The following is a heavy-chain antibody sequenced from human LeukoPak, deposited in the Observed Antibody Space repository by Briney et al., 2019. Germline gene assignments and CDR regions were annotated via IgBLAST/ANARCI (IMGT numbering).Heavy chain of an antibody. D-gene: IGHD2-2*01. CDR3: AKLGCSSTRCYINY. V-gene: IGHV3-30*18. CDR1: GFSFSTYG. J-gene: IGHJ4*02. CDR2: ISFAGSDQ. Sequence: GRSLRLSCAASGFSFSTYGMRWVRQAPGKGLEWVAVISFAGSDQYYADSVKGRFTVSRDNSKNTLYLQMNSLRAEDTAVYYCAKLGCSSTRCYINYWGQGTLVTVSS.